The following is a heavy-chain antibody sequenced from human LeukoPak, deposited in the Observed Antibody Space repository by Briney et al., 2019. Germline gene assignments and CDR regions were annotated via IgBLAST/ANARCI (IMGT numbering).Heavy chain of an antibody. Sequence: GGSLRLSCAASVFIFISYRMNSGREAPGKGLEWLTYISIDSSDIQYADSVRGGFTISRDNAKKSLYLQLNSLRGEDTAVYYCARDRGPVDYWGQGTRVTVSS. J-gene: IGHJ4*02. D-gene: IGHD3-10*01. CDR3: ARDRGPVDY. CDR2: ISIDSSDI. V-gene: IGHV3-48*01. CDR1: VFIFISYR.